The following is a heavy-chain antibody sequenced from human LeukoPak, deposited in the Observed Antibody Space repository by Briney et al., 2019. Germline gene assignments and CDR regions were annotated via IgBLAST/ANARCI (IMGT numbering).Heavy chain of an antibody. J-gene: IGHJ3*02. CDR3: AKDTGTGELLLGAFDI. CDR2: ISYDGSNK. Sequence: GRSLRLSCAASGFTFSSYGMHWVRQAPGKGLEWVAVISYDGSNKYHADSVKGRFTISRDNSKNTLYLQMNSLRAEDTAVYYCAKDTGTGELLLGAFDIWGQGTMVTVSS. D-gene: IGHD7-27*01. V-gene: IGHV3-30*18. CDR1: GFTFSSYG.